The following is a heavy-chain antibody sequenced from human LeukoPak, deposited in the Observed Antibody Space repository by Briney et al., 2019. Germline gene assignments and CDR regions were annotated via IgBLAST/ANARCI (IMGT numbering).Heavy chain of an antibody. CDR2: ITGSADRT. CDR1: GFIFSNHA. V-gene: IGHV3-23*01. Sequence: PGGSLRLSCAASGFIFSNHAMTWVRQAPGKGLEWVAVITGSADRTYYTASVKGRFTISRDNSKDTLFLQMNSLRVEDTAVYYCAKDALYGARYTFDFWGRGTLVTVSS. CDR3: AKDALYGARYTFDF. D-gene: IGHD1-26*01. J-gene: IGHJ4*02.